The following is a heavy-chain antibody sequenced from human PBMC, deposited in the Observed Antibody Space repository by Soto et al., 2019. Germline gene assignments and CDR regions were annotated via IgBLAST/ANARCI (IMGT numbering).Heavy chain of an antibody. Sequence: QVTLKESGPVLVKPTETLTLTCTVSGFSLSNARMGVSWIRQPPGKALECLAHIFSNDEKSYSTSLKSRLTISKDTSKSQVVLTMTTMDPVDTATYYCARIDRVWIQLWLPKLSLFDPWGQGTLVTVSS. CDR2: IFSNDEK. D-gene: IGHD5-18*01. CDR3: ARIDRVWIQLWLPKLSLFDP. V-gene: IGHV2-26*01. CDR1: GFSLSNARMG. J-gene: IGHJ5*02.